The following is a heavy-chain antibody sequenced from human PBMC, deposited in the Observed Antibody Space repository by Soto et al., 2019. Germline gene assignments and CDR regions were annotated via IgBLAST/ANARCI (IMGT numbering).Heavy chain of an antibody. V-gene: IGHV3-30-3*01. CDR2: ISYDGSNK. CDR1: GFTFSSYA. Sequence: GSLRLSCAASGFTFSSYAMHWVRQAPGKGLEWVAVISYDGSNKYYADSVKGRFTISRDNSKNTLYLQMNSLRAEDTAVYYCAREFCSSTSCYTYYYYGMDVWGQGTTVTVSS. J-gene: IGHJ6*02. CDR3: AREFCSSTSCYTYYYYGMDV. D-gene: IGHD2-2*02.